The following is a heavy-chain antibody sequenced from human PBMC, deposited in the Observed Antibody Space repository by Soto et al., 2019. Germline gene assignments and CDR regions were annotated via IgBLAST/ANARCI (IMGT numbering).Heavy chain of an antibody. CDR1: GFTFSSYS. D-gene: IGHD6-13*01. Sequence: PGGSLRLSCAASGFTFSSYSMNWVRQAPGKGLEWVSSISSSSSYIYYADSVKGRFTISRDNAKNSLYLQMNSLRAEDTAVYYCARGGIAAAGVYYYYYGMDVWGQGTTVTV. V-gene: IGHV3-21*01. CDR3: ARGGIAAAGVYYYYYGMDV. CDR2: ISSSSSYI. J-gene: IGHJ6*02.